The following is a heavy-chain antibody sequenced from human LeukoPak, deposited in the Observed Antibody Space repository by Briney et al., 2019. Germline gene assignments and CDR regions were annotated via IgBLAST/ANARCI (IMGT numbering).Heavy chain of an antibody. Sequence: PGGSLRLSCAASGFTFSSYSMNWVRQAPGKGLEWVSSISSSSSYIYYADSVKGRFTISRDNAKNSLYLQMNSLRAEDTAVYYCARVSVLDYSSGWYYFDYWGQGTLVTVSS. J-gene: IGHJ4*02. CDR3: ARVSVLDYSSGWYYFDY. D-gene: IGHD6-19*01. V-gene: IGHV3-21*01. CDR1: GFTFSSYS. CDR2: ISSSSSYI.